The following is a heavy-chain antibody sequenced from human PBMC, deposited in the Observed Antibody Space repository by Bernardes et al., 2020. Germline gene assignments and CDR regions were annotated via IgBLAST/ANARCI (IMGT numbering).Heavy chain of an antibody. Sequence: GGSLRLSCATSGFTFNTYSLSWVRQAPGKGLEWVSSVSHSNDYKYYADSVKGRFTISRDNAKNSLDLQMDTLRAEDTAVYYCAGGYCGGDCYVLESWGQGTLVTVSS. CDR1: GFTFNTYS. V-gene: IGHV3-21*01. CDR3: AGGYCGGDCYVLES. D-gene: IGHD2-21*02. J-gene: IGHJ4*02. CDR2: VSHSNDYK.